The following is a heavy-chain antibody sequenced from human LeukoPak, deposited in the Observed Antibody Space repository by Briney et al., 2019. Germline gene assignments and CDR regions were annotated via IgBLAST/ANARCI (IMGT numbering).Heavy chain of an antibody. D-gene: IGHD6-19*01. CDR3: ARQAYSSGWYVEYYFDY. V-gene: IGHV4-61*01. Sequence: SETLSLTCTVSGGSVSSDSYCWTWIRQPPGKGLEWIGYIYYSGSTNYNPSLKSPVTISLDTSKSQISLKLSSVTAADTAVYYCARQAYSSGWYVEYYFDYWGQGTLVTVSS. J-gene: IGHJ4*02. CDR2: IYYSGST. CDR1: GGSVSSDSYC.